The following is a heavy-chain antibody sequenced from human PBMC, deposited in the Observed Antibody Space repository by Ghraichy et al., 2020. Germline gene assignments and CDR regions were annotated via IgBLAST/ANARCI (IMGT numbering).Heavy chain of an antibody. Sequence: GESLNISCAASGFTFSSYGMHWVRQAPGKGLEWVAFIRYDGSNKYYADSVKGRFTISRDNSKNTLYLQMNSLRAEDTAVYYCAKDFQPLAVAGTMADYWGQGTLVTVSS. CDR2: IRYDGSNK. V-gene: IGHV3-30*02. CDR3: AKDFQPLAVAGTMADY. CDR1: GFTFSSYG. D-gene: IGHD6-19*01. J-gene: IGHJ4*02.